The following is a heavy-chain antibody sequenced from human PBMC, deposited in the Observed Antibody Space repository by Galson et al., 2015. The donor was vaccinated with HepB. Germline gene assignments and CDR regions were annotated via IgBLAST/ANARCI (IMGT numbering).Heavy chain of an antibody. V-gene: IGHV3-30*18. CDR1: GFTFSTYG. J-gene: IGHJ5*02. CDR3: AKDYGEQLARWYNWFDP. Sequence: SLRLSCAASGFTFSTYGMHWVRQAPGKGLEWVAIIAHDGSSEYYTDSVKGRFTISRDNSKDTLYLQMNSLRAEDTALYYCAKDYGEQLARWYNWFDPWGQGTLVTVSS. D-gene: IGHD6-6*01. CDR2: IAHDGSSE.